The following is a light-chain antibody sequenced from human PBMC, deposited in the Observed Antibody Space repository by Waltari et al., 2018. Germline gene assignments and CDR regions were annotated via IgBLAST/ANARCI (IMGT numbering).Light chain of an antibody. Sequence: QSALTQPASVSGSPGQSITISCTGTSSDVGFYNYVSWYQQHPGKAPKLMIYDVSERPSGVSNRFSGSKSGNTASLTISGLQAEDEADYYCNSYAGSSSWVFGGGTKLTDL. V-gene: IGLV2-14*01. CDR1: SSDVGFYNY. CDR2: DVS. J-gene: IGLJ3*02. CDR3: NSYAGSSSWV.